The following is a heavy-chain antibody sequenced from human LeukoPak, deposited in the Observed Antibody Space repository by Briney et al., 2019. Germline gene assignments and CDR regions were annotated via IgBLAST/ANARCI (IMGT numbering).Heavy chain of an antibody. CDR3: AKVLGIDYVWGSYRYPVDY. Sequence: PGGSLRLSCVASGFTFSNFGMHWVRQAPGKGLEWVAFVQRDESDKFYADSVKGRLTISRDDSKNTVYLQMSGLRTEDTAVYYCAKVLGIDYVWGSYRYPVDYWGQGTLVTVSS. V-gene: IGHV3-30*02. J-gene: IGHJ4*02. CDR2: VQRDESDK. CDR1: GFTFSNFG. D-gene: IGHD3-16*02.